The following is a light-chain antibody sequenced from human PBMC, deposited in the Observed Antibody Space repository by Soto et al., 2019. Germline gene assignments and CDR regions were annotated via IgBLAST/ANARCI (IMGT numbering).Light chain of an antibody. J-gene: IGLJ2*01. CDR2: GNS. V-gene: IGLV1-40*01. Sequence: QSVLTQPPSVCGAPGQRVTISCTGSSSNIGAGYDVHWYQQLPGTAPKLLIYGNSNRPSGVPDRFSGSKSGTSASLAITGLQAGDEADYYCQSYDSSLSGYVVFGGGTKLTVL. CDR1: SSNIGAGYD. CDR3: QSYDSSLSGYVV.